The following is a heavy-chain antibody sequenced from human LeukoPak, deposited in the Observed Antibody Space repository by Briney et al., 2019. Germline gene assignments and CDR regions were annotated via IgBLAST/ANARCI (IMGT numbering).Heavy chain of an antibody. V-gene: IGHV3-48*03. CDR3: AVREIVVVT. CDR2: ISSSGSTI. J-gene: IGHJ5*02. CDR1: GFTFSSYE. Sequence: GGSLRLSCAASGFTFSSYEMNWVRQAPGKGLEWVSYISSSGSTIYYADSVKGRFTISRDNAKNSLYLQMNSLRAEDTAVYYCAVREIVVVTWGQGTLVTVSS. D-gene: IGHD2-21*01.